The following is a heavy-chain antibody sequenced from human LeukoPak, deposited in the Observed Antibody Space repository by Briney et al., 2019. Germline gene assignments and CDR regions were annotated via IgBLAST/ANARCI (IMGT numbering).Heavy chain of an antibody. D-gene: IGHD3-16*02. CDR2: INPNSGGT. Sequence: ASVKVSCKASGYTFTGYYTHWVRQAPGQGLEWMGWINPNSGGTNYAQKFQGRVTMTRDTSISTAYMELSRLRSDDTAVYYCARGDMITFGGVILFDYWGQGTLVTVSS. CDR1: GYTFTGYY. V-gene: IGHV1-2*02. CDR3: ARGDMITFGGVILFDY. J-gene: IGHJ4*02.